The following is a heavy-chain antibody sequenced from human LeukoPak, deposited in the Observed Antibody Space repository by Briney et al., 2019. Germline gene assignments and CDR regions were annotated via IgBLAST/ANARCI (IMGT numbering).Heavy chain of an antibody. Sequence: PGGSLRLSCAASGFTFSSYAMHWVRQAPGKGLEWVAVISYDGSNKYYADSVKGRFTISRDNSKNTLYLQMNSLRAEDTVVYYCARLRSITMIVVAPFDYWGQGTLVTVSS. CDR1: GFTFSSYA. CDR2: ISYDGSNK. D-gene: IGHD3-22*01. J-gene: IGHJ4*02. V-gene: IGHV3-30-3*01. CDR3: ARLRSITMIVVAPFDY.